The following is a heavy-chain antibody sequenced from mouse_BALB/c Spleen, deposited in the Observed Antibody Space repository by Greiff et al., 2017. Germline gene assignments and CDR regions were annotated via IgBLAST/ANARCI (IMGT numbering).Heavy chain of an antibody. CDR1: GFAFSSYD. V-gene: IGHV5-12-1*01. J-gene: IGHJ3*01. D-gene: IGHD2-1*01. CDR3: ARFYLFAY. Sequence: EVKLVESGGGLVKPGGSLKLSCAASGFAFSSYDMSWVRQTPEKRLEWVAYISSGGGSTYYPDTVKGRFTISRDNAKNTLYLQMSSLKSEDTAMYYCARFYLFAYWGQGTLVTVSA. CDR2: ISSGGGST.